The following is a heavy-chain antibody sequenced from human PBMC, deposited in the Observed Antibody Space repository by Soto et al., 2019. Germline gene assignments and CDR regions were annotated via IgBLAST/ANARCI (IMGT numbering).Heavy chain of an antibody. CDR1: GYTFTSYY. V-gene: IGHV1-46*01. Sequence: QVQLVQSGAEVKKPGASVKVSCKASGYTFTSYYMHWVRQAPGQGLEWMGIINPSGGSTSYAQKFQGRVPRTRDTPTSTVYMELSSRRSEDTAVYYGARASYYGGDRGVGLDFWGQGTLVTVCS. D-gene: IGHD2-21*01. J-gene: IGHJ4*02. CDR2: INPSGGST. CDR3: ARASYYGGDRGVGLDF.